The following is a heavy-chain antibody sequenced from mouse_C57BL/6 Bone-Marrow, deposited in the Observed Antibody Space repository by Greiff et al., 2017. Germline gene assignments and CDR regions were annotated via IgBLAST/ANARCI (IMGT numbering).Heavy chain of an antibody. Sequence: QIQLQQSGAELAKPGASVKLSCKASGYTFTSYWMHWVKQRPGQGLEWIGYINPSSGYTKYNQKFKDKATLTADKSSSTAYMQLSSLTYEDSAVYYCARSDSSGSAWFAYWGQGTLVTVSA. V-gene: IGHV1-7*01. D-gene: IGHD3-2*02. CDR1: GYTFTSYW. J-gene: IGHJ3*01. CDR2: INPSSGYT. CDR3: ARSDSSGSAWFAY.